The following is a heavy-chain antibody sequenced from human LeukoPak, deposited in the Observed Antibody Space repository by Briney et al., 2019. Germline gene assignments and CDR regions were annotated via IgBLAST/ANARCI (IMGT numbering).Heavy chain of an antibody. CDR2: IYYSGST. Sequence: SETLSLTCTVSGGSISSYYWSWIRQPPGKGLEWIGYIYYSGSTNYNPSLKSRVTISVDTSKNQFSLKLSSVTAADTAVYYCARESLREGNTFDIWGQGTMVTVSS. CDR3: ARESLREGNTFDI. J-gene: IGHJ3*02. D-gene: IGHD1-26*01. CDR1: GGSISSYY. V-gene: IGHV4-59*01.